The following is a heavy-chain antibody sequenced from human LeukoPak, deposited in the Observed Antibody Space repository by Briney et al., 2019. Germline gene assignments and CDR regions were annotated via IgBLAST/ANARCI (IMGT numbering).Heavy chain of an antibody. J-gene: IGHJ3*02. V-gene: IGHV4-59*08. CDR2: IYYSGST. CDR3: ARGLRFLEWPPDAFDI. Sequence: SETLSLTCTVSGGSISSYYWSWIRQPPGKGLEWIGYIYYSGSTYYNPSLKSRVTISVDTSKNQFSLKLSSVTAADTAVYYCARGLRFLEWPPDAFDIWGQGTMVTVSS. D-gene: IGHD3-3*01. CDR1: GGSISSYY.